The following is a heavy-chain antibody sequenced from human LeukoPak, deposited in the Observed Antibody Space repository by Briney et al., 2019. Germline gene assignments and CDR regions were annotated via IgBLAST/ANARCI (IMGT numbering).Heavy chain of an antibody. CDR1: GFTFSSHW. D-gene: IGHD3-10*01. CDR2: INSDGRNI. J-gene: IGHJ4*02. V-gene: IGHV3-74*01. CDR3: TRGPPDGSGNYYPGDF. Sequence: GGSLRPSCAASGFTFSSHWMHWVRQAPGKGLVWVSRINSDGRNINYADSVKGRFTISRDNAKNTLYLQMNSLRVEDTAVYYCTRGPPDGSGNYYPGDFWGQGTLVTVSS.